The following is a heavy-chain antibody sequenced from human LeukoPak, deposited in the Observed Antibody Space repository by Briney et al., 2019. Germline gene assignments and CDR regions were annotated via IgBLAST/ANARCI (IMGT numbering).Heavy chain of an antibody. Sequence: GGSLRLSYAASGFTFSSYWMHWVRQAPGRGLVWVSRINTDGSSTTYADSVKGRFTISRDNAKNTLYLQMNSLRAEDTAVYYCASHCSGGSCYSNAFDIWGQGTMVTVSS. CDR3: ASHCSGGSCYSNAFDI. CDR1: GFTFSSYW. J-gene: IGHJ3*02. V-gene: IGHV3-74*01. CDR2: INTDGSST. D-gene: IGHD2-15*01.